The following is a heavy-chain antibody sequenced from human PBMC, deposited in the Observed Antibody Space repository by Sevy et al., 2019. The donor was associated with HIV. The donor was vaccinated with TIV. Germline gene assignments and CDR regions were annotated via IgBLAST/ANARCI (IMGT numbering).Heavy chain of an antibody. CDR1: GFTFISYW. Sequence: GGSLRLSCAASGFTFISYWMSWVRQAPGKGLEWVANIKQDGSEKYYVDSVKGRFTISRDNAKNSLYLQMNSLRAEDTAVYYCARESLAVAGWARRVFDIWGQGTMVTVSS. CDR2: IKQDGSEK. V-gene: IGHV3-7*03. J-gene: IGHJ3*02. D-gene: IGHD6-19*01. CDR3: ARESLAVAGWARRVFDI.